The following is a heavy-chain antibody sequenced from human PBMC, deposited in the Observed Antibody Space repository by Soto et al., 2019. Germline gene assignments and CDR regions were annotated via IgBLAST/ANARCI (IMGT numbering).Heavy chain of an antibody. CDR1: GFTFSSYW. Sequence: EVQLVESGGGLVQPGGSLRLSCAASGFTFSSYWMSWVRQAPGKGLEWVANIKQDGSEKYYVDSVKGRFTISRDNAKNSLYLQMNSLRAEDTAVYYCARDFYLGKTTVTSNWPLNRWGQGTLVTVSS. CDR2: IKQDGSEK. V-gene: IGHV3-7*03. J-gene: IGHJ4*02. CDR3: ARDFYLGKTTVTSNWPLNR. D-gene: IGHD4-17*01.